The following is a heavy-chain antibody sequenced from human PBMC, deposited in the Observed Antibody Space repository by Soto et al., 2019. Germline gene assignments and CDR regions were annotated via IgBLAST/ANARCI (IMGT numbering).Heavy chain of an antibody. Sequence: ASVKVSCKASGYTFTSYAMHWVRQAPGQGLEWMGWINAGNGNTKYSQKFQGRVTMTKDTSTNTAYMELSSLRSEDTAVYYCATMTGGSGWYYWFDPWDQGTLVTVSS. V-gene: IGHV1-3*01. CDR1: GYTFTSYA. CDR2: INAGNGNT. J-gene: IGHJ5*02. CDR3: ATMTGGSGWYYWFDP. D-gene: IGHD6-19*01.